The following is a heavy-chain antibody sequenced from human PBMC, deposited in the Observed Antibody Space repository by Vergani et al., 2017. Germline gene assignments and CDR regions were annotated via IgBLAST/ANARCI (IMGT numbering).Heavy chain of an antibody. CDR3: ARVLDSSYYYGMDV. Sequence: EVQLLESGGGLVQPGGSLRLSCAASGFTFSSHAMSWVRQAPGKGLEWVSAISGSGGSTYYADSVKGRFTISRDNAKNTLYLQMNSLRAEDTALYHCARVLDSSYYYGMDVWGQGTTVTVSS. V-gene: IGHV3-23*01. J-gene: IGHJ6*02. CDR2: ISGSGGST. CDR1: GFTFSSHA. D-gene: IGHD1-1*01.